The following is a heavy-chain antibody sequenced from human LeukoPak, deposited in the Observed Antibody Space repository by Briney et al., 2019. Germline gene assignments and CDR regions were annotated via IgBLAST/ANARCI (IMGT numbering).Heavy chain of an antibody. Sequence: ASVKVSCKACGYTFTNFPIGWVRQAPGQGLEWMGWISAYNGYTKYAPSLQGRVTMTTDTSTSTAYMQLRSLRSDDTAMYYCARVGGNYEGLIDYWGQGTLVTVSS. V-gene: IGHV1-18*01. CDR2: ISAYNGYT. CDR3: ARVGGNYEGLIDY. CDR1: GYTFTNFP. D-gene: IGHD1-26*01. J-gene: IGHJ4*02.